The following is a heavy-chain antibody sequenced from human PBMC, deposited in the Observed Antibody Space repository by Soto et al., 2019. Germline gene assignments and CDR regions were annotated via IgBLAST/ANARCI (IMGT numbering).Heavy chain of an antibody. CDR3: AKGWGYSNYYFDY. CDR1: RFTFSSYA. D-gene: IGHD4-4*01. J-gene: IGHJ4*02. Sequence: EVQLLESGGGLVQPGGSLRLSCAASRFTFSSYAMSWVRQAPGKGLEWVSAIGGSGAMTYYADSVKGRFTISRDNSKNTLYLQMSSLRADDTAVYYCAKGWGYSNYYFDYWGQGTLGTVSS. CDR2: IGGSGAMT. V-gene: IGHV3-23*01.